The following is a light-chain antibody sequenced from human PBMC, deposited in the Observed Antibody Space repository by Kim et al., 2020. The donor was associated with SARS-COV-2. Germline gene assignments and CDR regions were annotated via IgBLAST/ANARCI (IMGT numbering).Light chain of an antibody. J-gene: IGLJ1*01. CDR2: KDS. CDR3: QSADSSGTYV. CDR1: ALPKQY. V-gene: IGLV3-25*03. Sequence: VSPGQTARITCSGDALPKQYAYWYQQKPGQAPVLVIYKDSERPSGIPERFSGSSSGTTVTLTISGVQTEDEADYYCQSADSSGTYVFGTGTKVTVL.